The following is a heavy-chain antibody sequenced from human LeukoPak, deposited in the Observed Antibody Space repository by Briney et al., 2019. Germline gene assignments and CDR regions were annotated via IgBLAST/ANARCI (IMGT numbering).Heavy chain of an antibody. V-gene: IGHV3-30*18. J-gene: IGHJ4*02. D-gene: IGHD5-18*01. CDR3: AKDRSYVDTVYFDY. CDR2: ISYDGSNK. CDR1: GFTVSRYG. Sequence: GSLRLSCAASGFTVSRYGMHVVRQAPGKGLELVAGISYDGSNKCYADSVKGRLTSFRDNSKNVLYLQMTSLRAEDTAVSYCAKDRSYVDTVYFDYWGQGTLVTVSS.